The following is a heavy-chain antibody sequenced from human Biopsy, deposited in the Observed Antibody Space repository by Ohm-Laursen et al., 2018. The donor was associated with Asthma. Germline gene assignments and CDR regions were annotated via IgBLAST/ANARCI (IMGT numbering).Heavy chain of an antibody. CDR3: AREGVAGTHIED. CDR1: GFSFSEFI. Sequence: SLRLSCTAAGFSFSEFIMHWVRQAPGKGLEWVAVISYDGSSIYYADSVKGRFTISRDNSKNTLSLQMNSLTAEDTAVYYCAREGVAGTHIEDWGQGTLVTVSS. D-gene: IGHD6-19*01. J-gene: IGHJ4*02. V-gene: IGHV3-30-3*01. CDR2: ISYDGSSI.